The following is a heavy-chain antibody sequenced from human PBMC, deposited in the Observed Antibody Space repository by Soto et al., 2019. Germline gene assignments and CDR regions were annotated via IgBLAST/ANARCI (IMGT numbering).Heavy chain of an antibody. CDR1: GFTFSSYW. CDR2: IKQDGSVK. J-gene: IGHJ4*02. V-gene: IGHV3-7*01. Sequence: GGSLRLSCAASGFTFSSYWMSWVRQAPGKGLEWVANIKQDGSVKYYVDSVKGRFTISRDNAKNSMYLQMNRLRAEDTAVYYCARAVGGYDSYWGQGTLVTVSS. CDR3: ARAVGGYDSY. D-gene: IGHD5-12*01.